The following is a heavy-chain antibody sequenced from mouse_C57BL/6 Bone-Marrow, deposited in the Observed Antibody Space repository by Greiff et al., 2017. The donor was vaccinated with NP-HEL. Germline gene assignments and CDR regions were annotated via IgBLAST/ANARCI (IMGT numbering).Heavy chain of an antibody. V-gene: IGHV1-59*01. D-gene: IGHD2-3*01. CDR3: ERASAIYDGFLFAD. CDR2: IDPSDSYT. Sequence: QVQLKQPGAELVRPGTSVKLSCKASGYTFTSYWMHWVKQRPGQGLEWIGVIDPSDSYTTYNQKFKGKATLTVDTSSSTAYMQLRRLTSEATAVEYCERASAIYDGFLFADWGQGNVVTVTA. CDR1: GYTFTSYW. J-gene: IGHJ3*01.